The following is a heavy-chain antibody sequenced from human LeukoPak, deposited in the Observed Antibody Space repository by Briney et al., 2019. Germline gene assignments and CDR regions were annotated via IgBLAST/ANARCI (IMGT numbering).Heavy chain of an antibody. V-gene: IGHV3-48*03. Sequence: GGSLRLSCAASGFTFSSYEMNWVRQAPGKGLKWVSYISSSGSTIYYADSVKGRFTISRDNAKNSLYLQMNSLRAEDTAVYYRARDSSGWYFDYWGQGTLVTVSS. CDR1: GFTFSSYE. CDR3: ARDSSGWYFDY. J-gene: IGHJ4*02. D-gene: IGHD6-19*01. CDR2: ISSSGSTI.